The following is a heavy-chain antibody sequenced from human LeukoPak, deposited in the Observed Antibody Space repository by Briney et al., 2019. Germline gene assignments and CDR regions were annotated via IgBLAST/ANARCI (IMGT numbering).Heavy chain of an antibody. Sequence: SVKVSCKASGGTFSSYAISWVRQAPGQGLEWMGGIIPIFGTANYAQKFQGRVTITADESTSTAYMELRSLRSDDTAVYYCARALYSSSWSDYWGQGTLVTVSS. J-gene: IGHJ4*02. V-gene: IGHV1-69*13. CDR1: GGTFSSYA. D-gene: IGHD6-13*01. CDR2: IIPIFGTA. CDR3: ARALYSSSWSDY.